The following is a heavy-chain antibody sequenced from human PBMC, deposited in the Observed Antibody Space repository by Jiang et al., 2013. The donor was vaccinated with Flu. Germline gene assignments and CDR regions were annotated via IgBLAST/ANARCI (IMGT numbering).Heavy chain of an antibody. V-gene: IGHV4-39*07. J-gene: IGHJ4*02. CDR3: ARDWGSYYYGSGSYYQALMLDY. Sequence: GPGLVKPSETLSLTCTVSGGSISSGNFFWGWIRQPPGKGLEWIGSIYYSGNTYYNPTLESRVTISVDTSKNQFSLKLSSVTAADTAVYYCARDWGSYYYGSGSYYQALMLDYWGQGTLVTVSS. D-gene: IGHD3-10*01. CDR2: IYYSGNT. CDR1: GGSISSGNFF.